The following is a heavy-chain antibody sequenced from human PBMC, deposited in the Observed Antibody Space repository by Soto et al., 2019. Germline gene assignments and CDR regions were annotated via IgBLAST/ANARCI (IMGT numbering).Heavy chain of an antibody. D-gene: IGHD7-27*01. CDR1: GFTFSSYS. CDR3: ARDSKWGFDY. V-gene: IGHV3-48*02. Sequence: GGSLRLSCEASGFTFSSYSMNWVRQAPGKGLEWVSYIFSSTISYADSVKGRFTISTDTATNSLFLQMKSLRDEDTAVYYCARDSKWGFDYWGRGTLVTVSS. J-gene: IGHJ4*02. CDR2: IFSSTI.